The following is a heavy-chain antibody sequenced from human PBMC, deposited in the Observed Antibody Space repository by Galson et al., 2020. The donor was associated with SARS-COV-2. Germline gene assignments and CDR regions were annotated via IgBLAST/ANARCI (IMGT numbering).Heavy chain of an antibody. CDR3: ARDSGYMVGATSAFDI. Sequence: SQTLSLTCTVSGGSISSNGYYWTWLRQHPGTGLEWIGYIYYSGSAYYSPSLKSRVTISVDTSKNQFSLKLTSVTAADTAVYYCARDSGYMVGATSAFDIWGQGTMVTVSS. CDR1: GGSISSNGYY. J-gene: IGHJ3*02. D-gene: IGHD1-26*01. V-gene: IGHV4-31*03. CDR2: IYYSGSA.